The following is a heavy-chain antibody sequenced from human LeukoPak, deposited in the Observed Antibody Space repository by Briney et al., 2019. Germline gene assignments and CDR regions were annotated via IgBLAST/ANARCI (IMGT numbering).Heavy chain of an antibody. D-gene: IGHD1-26*01. CDR1: GGSISSSSYY. J-gene: IGHJ4*02. CDR2: IYYSGST. V-gene: IGHV4-39*01. Sequence: SETLSLTCTVSGGSISSSSYYWGWIRQPPGKGLEWIGGIYYSGSTYCNPSLKSRVTISVDTSKNQFSLKLSSVTAADTAVYYCARQGASIVGATGAIDYWGQGTLVTVSS. CDR3: ARQGASIVGATGAIDY.